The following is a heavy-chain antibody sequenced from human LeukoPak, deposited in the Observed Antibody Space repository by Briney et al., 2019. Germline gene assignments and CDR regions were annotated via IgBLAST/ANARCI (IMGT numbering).Heavy chain of an antibody. V-gene: IGHV3-23*01. CDR2: ISGSGGST. CDR3: AKGPLNYDSSGYYYYFDY. D-gene: IGHD3-22*01. J-gene: IGHJ4*02. CDR1: GFTFTAHT. Sequence: GGSLRLSCVASGFTFTAHTIHWVRQAPGKGLEWVSAISGSGGSTYYADSVKGRFTISRDNSKNTLYLQMNSLRAEDTAVYYCAKGPLNYDSSGYYYYFDYWGQGTLVTVSS.